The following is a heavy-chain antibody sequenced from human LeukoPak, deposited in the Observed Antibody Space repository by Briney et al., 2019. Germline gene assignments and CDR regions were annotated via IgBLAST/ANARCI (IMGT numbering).Heavy chain of an antibody. CDR2: IYPGDSDT. J-gene: IGHJ6*02. V-gene: IGHV5-51*01. CDR3: ARGTYYYGSGSLRYYYYGMDV. Sequence: EESLKISCKGSGYSFTSYWIGWVRQMPGKGLEWMGIIYPGDSDTRYSPSFQGQVTISADKSISTAYLQWSSLKASDTAMYYCARGTYYYGSGSLRYYYYGMDVWGQGTTVTVSS. CDR1: GYSFTSYW. D-gene: IGHD3-10*01.